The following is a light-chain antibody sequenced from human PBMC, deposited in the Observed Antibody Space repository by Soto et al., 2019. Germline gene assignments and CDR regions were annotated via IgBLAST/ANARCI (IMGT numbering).Light chain of an antibody. V-gene: IGKV1-5*01. J-gene: IGKJ1*01. CDR3: QQYNSYTWT. CDR2: DAS. CDR1: QSISSW. Sequence: DIQMTQSPSTLSASVGDRVTITCRASQSISSWLAWYQQKPGKAPKLLIYDASSLESGVPSRFSGSGYGTEFTLTISSLQPDDFATYYSQQYNSYTWTFGQGTKVDIK.